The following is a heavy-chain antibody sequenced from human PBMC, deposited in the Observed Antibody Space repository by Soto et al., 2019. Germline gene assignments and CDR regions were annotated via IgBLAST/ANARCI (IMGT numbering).Heavy chain of an antibody. J-gene: IGHJ6*03. Sequence: QVQLVQSGAEVKKPGASVKVSCKASGYTFTSYAMHWVRQAPGQRLEWMGWINAGNGNTKYSQKFRGRVTITRDTSASTAYMELSSLRSEDTAVYYCARDRYTGSSDYGDYYYYYMDVWGKGTTVTVSS. CDR3: ARDRYTGSSDYGDYYYYYMDV. CDR2: INAGNGNT. D-gene: IGHD4-17*01. V-gene: IGHV1-3*01. CDR1: GYTFTSYA.